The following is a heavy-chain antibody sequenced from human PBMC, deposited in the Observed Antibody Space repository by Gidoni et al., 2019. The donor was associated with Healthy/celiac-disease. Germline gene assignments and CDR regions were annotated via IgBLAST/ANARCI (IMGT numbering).Heavy chain of an antibody. Sequence: QLQLQESGPGLVKPSETLSLTCTVSGGSISSSSYYWGWIRQPPGKGLEWIGSIYYSGSTYYNPSLKSRVTISVDTSKNQFSLKLSSVTAADTAVYYCARHVYDFWSGYYGEVYYYYYMDVWGKGTTVTVSS. CDR1: GGSISSSSYY. CDR2: IYYSGST. D-gene: IGHD3-3*01. CDR3: ARHVYDFWSGYYGEVYYYYYMDV. V-gene: IGHV4-39*01. J-gene: IGHJ6*03.